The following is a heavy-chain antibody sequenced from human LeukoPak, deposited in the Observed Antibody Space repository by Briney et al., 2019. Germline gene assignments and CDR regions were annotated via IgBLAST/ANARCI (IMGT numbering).Heavy chain of an antibody. CDR1: GFTFSSYS. CDR3: ARGEQWLGFDY. J-gene: IGHJ4*02. D-gene: IGHD6-19*01. V-gene: IGHV3-48*01. Sequence: GGSLRLSCAASGFTFSSYSMSWVRQAPGKGLEWVSYISSSSSTIYYADSVKGRFTISRDNAKNSLYLQMNSLRAEDTAVYYCARGEQWLGFDYWGQGTLVTVST. CDR2: ISSSSSTI.